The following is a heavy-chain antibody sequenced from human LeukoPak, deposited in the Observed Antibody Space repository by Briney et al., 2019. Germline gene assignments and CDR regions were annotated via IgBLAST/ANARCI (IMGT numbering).Heavy chain of an antibody. D-gene: IGHD2-2*01. V-gene: IGHV3-9*01. CDR3: AKDIGDGYCSSTSCFFDY. CDR1: GFTFDDYA. J-gene: IGHJ4*02. CDR2: ISWNSGSI. Sequence: PGRSLRLSCAASGFTFDDYAMHWVRQAPGKGLAWVSGISWNSGSIGYADSVKGRFTISRDNAKNSLYLQMNSLRAEDTALYYCAKDIGDGYCSSTSCFFDYWGQGTLVTVSS.